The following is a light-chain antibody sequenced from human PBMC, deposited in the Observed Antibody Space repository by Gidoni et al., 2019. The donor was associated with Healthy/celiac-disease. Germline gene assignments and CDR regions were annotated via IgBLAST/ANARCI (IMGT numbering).Light chain of an antibody. CDR2: AAP. CDR1: QSISSY. J-gene: IGKJ4*01. Sequence: DIQMTQSPSSLSASVGDRVTITCRASQSISSYLNWYQQKPGKAPKLLIYAAPSLQSGVPSRFSGSGSGTDLTLTISSLQPEDFATYYCQQSYSTLITFGGGTKVEIK. CDR3: QQSYSTLIT. V-gene: IGKV1-39*01.